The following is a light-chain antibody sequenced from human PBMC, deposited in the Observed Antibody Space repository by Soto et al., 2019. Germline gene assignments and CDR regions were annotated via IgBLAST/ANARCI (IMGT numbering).Light chain of an antibody. CDR1: QDISNY. Sequence: DIHMTQSPSSLSASLGDRVTITSQASQDISNYLNWYQQKSGKAPKLLIYDASNLETGVPSRFSGSGSGTDFTFTISSLQPEDIATYYCQQYDNLPLTFGGGTKVDIK. J-gene: IGKJ4*01. CDR2: DAS. V-gene: IGKV1-33*01. CDR3: QQYDNLPLT.